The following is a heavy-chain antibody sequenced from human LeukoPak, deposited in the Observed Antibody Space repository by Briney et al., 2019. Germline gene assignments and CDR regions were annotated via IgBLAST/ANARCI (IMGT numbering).Heavy chain of an antibody. V-gene: IGHV1-18*01. J-gene: IGHJ4*02. CDR3: ARTRRPTTVTTLVLGPLDY. CDR2: ISAYNGNT. Sequence: VASVKVSCKASGYTFTSYGISWVRQAPGQGLEWMGWISAYNGNTNYAQKLQGRVTMTTDTSTSTAYMELRSLRSDDTAVYYCARTRRPTTVTTLVLGPLDYWGQGTLVTVSS. CDR1: GYTFTSYG. D-gene: IGHD4-11*01.